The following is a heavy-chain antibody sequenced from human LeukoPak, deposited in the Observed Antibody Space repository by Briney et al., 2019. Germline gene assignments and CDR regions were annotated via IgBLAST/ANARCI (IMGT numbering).Heavy chain of an antibody. CDR2: IYTSGST. V-gene: IGHV4-4*07. CDR3: AREGTAGTNLNWFDP. D-gene: IGHD1-1*01. Sequence: PSETLSLTCTVSGGSISSYYWSWIRQPAGKGLEWIGRIYTSGSTNYNPSLKSRVTMSVDTSKNQFSLKVSSVTAADTAVYYCAREGTAGTNLNWFDPWGQGTLVTVSS. CDR1: GGSISSYY. J-gene: IGHJ5*02.